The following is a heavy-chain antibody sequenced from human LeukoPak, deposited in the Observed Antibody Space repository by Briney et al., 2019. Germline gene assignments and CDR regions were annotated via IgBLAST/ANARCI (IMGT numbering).Heavy chain of an antibody. J-gene: IGHJ4*02. CDR1: GYTFTSYD. CDR2: MNPNSGNT. D-gene: IGHD3-10*01. Sequence: ASVKVSCKASGYTFTSYDINWVRQATGQGLEWMGWMNPNSGNTGYAQKFQGRVTMTRNTSISTAYMELSSLRSEDTAVYYCARDRGPYGSGSYYFDYWGQGTLVTVSS. CDR3: ARDRGPYGSGSYYFDY. V-gene: IGHV1-8*01.